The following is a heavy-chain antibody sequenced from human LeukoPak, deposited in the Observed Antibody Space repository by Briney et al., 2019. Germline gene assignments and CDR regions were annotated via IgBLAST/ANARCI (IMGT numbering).Heavy chain of an antibody. V-gene: IGHV4-34*01. D-gene: IGHD3-10*01. CDR2: INHSGST. Sequence: PSETLSLTCAVYGGSFSGYYWSWIRQPPGKGLEWIGEINHSGSTNYIPSLKSRVTISVDTSKNQLSLKLSSVTAADTAVYYCARRRGPFYSGSGSSYYYMDVWGEGTTVTVSS. CDR1: GGSFSGYY. CDR3: ARRRGPFYSGSGSSYYYMDV. J-gene: IGHJ6*03.